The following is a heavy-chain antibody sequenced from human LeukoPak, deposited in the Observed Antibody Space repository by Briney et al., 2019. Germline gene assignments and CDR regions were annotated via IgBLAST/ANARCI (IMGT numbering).Heavy chain of an antibody. Sequence: ASVKVSCKASGYTFTSYAMTWVRQAPGQGLEWMGWISVYSGNTNYAQKFQGRVTMTTDTSTSTANMELRSLRSDDTAVYYCARDSGITNMFGGGRGSALEEPNYVFDIWGQGTMVIVSS. J-gene: IGHJ3*02. CDR3: ARDSGITNMFGGGRGSALEEPNYVFDI. CDR1: GYTFTSYA. D-gene: IGHD3-16*01. V-gene: IGHV1-18*01. CDR2: ISVYSGNT.